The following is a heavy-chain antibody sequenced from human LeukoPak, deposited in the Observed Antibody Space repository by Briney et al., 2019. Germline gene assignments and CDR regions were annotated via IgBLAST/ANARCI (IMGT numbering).Heavy chain of an antibody. D-gene: IGHD3-16*01. Sequence: SETLSLTYTVSGGSISSSSYYWGWIRQPPGKGLEWIGSIYYSGSTYYNPSLKSRVTISVDTSKNQFSLKLSSVTAADTAVYYCARIDYGDYLGYWGQGTLVTVSS. CDR2: IYYSGST. CDR1: GGSISSSSYY. V-gene: IGHV4-39*07. J-gene: IGHJ4*02. CDR3: ARIDYGDYLGY.